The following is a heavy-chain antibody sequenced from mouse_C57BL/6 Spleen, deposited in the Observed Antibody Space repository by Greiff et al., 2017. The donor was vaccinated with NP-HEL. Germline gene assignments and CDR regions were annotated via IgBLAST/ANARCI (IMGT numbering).Heavy chain of an antibody. D-gene: IGHD2-5*01. CDR3: YSIDFDY. J-gene: IGHJ2*01. CDR1: GYTFTDYY. CDR2: INPNNGGT. V-gene: IGHV1-26*01. Sequence: EVQLQQSGPELVKPGASVKISCKASGYTFTDYYMNWVKQSHGKSLEWIGDINPNNGGTSYNQKFKGKATLTVDKSSSTAYMELRSLTSEDSAVYYCYSIDFDYWGQGTTLTVSS.